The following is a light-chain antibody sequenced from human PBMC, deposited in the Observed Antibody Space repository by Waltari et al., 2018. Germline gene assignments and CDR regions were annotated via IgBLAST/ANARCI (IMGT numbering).Light chain of an antibody. CDR1: SSDIGDFNY. CDR2: GVT. Sequence: SALTQPASVSGSPGQSITISCTGTSSDIGDFNYISWYQPHPGEGTKLLIYGVTKPPSGVSNRFSGSKSGNTASLTISGLQADDEAEYFCSSYTDTNTLHVVFGGGTKLSVL. J-gene: IGLJ2*01. CDR3: SSYTDTNTLHVV. V-gene: IGLV2-14*03.